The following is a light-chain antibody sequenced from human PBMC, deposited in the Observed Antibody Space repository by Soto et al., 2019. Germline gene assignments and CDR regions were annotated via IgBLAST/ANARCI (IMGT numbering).Light chain of an antibody. CDR3: AAWDDILNGVV. V-gene: IGLV1-44*01. CDR1: NSNIGSNT. Sequence: QSVLTQPPSASGTPGQRVTISCSGSNSNIGSNTVHWYQQVPGTAPKLLIYSNNQRPSGVPDRFSGSKSGTSASLSISGLQSEDEADYYCAAWDDILNGVVFGGGTKLTVL. J-gene: IGLJ2*01. CDR2: SNN.